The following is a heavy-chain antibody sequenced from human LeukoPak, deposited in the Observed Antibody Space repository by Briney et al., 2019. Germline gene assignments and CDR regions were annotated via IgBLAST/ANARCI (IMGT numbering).Heavy chain of an antibody. V-gene: IGHV1-69*05. CDR2: IIPIFGTA. CDR3: ARDGYSSSSGYYYYYMDV. D-gene: IGHD6-6*01. CDR1: GCTFSSYA. J-gene: IGHJ6*03. Sequence: SVKVSCKASGCTFSSYAISWVRQPPGQGLEWMGGIIPIFGTANYAQKFQGRVTITTDESTSTAYMELSSLRSEDTAVYYCARDGYSSSSGYYYYYMDVWGKGTTVTVSS.